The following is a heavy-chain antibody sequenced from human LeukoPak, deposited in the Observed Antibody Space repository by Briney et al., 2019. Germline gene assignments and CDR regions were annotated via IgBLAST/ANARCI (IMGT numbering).Heavy chain of an antibody. J-gene: IGHJ4*02. V-gene: IGHV1-46*01. CDR2: INPSGGST. D-gene: IGHD3-22*01. CDR3: ARSNNYYASSGYYAKTRRDFDY. Sequence: ASVTVSCTASGYTFTSYYMHWVRQAPGQGLEWMGIINPSGGSTSYAQTFQGRVTMTRATSTSTVYMELSSLRSEDTAVYYCARSNNYYASSGYYAKTRRDFDYWGQGTLVTVSS. CDR1: GYTFTSYY.